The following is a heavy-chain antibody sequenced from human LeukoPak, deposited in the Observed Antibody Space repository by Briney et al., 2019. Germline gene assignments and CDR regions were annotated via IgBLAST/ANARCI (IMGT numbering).Heavy chain of an antibody. CDR1: GYSFTSYW. V-gene: IGHV5-51*01. D-gene: IGHD3-22*01. J-gene: IGHJ6*03. CDR3: ARHIGGYGYYYYYMDV. Sequence: GESLKISCKGSGYSFTSYWIGWVRQMPGKGLEWMGIIYPGDSDTRYSPSFQGQVTISADKSISTAYLQWSSLKASDTAMYYCARHIGGYGYYYYYMDVWGKGTTVTVSS. CDR2: IYPGDSDT.